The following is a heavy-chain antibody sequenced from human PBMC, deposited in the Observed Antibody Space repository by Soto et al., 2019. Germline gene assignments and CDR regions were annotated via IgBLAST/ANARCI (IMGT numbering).Heavy chain of an antibody. Sequence: QLQLQESGPGLVKPSETLSLTCTVSGGSISSSSYYWGWIRQPPGKGLEWIGSIDYSGSTYYNPSLKSRVTISVDTSKNQFSLKLSSVTAADTAVYYCARQPYSGSYYYFDYWGQGTLVTVSS. CDR3: ARQPYSGSYYYFDY. CDR1: GGSISSSSYY. J-gene: IGHJ4*02. V-gene: IGHV4-39*01. D-gene: IGHD1-26*01. CDR2: IDYSGST.